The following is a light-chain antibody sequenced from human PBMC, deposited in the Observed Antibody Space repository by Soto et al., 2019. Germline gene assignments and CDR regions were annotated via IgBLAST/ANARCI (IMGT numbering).Light chain of an antibody. CDR1: QSVSSN. J-gene: IGKJ4*01. CDR2: AAS. V-gene: IGKV3-15*01. Sequence: EIVMTQSPATLSVSPGEGATLSCRASQSVSSNLAWYQQKPGQAPRLLIYAASTRATGIPARFRGSGSGTEFTLTITRLQSEDFAVYYCQQYNNWPPLTFGGGTTVEIK. CDR3: QQYNNWPPLT.